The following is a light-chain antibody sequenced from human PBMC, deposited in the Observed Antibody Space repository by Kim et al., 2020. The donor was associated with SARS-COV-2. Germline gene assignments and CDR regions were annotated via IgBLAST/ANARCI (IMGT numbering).Light chain of an antibody. J-gene: IGLJ2*01. CDR3: QSYDNSLGVL. V-gene: IGLV1-40*01. Sequence: GQRLTISCTWSSSNIGAEFVVHWYQQLPGTAPNLLIIGDDNRPSGVPARFSGSRSGTSASLAITGLQAEDEADYYCQSYDNSLGVLFGGGTQLTVL. CDR1: SSNIGAEFV. CDR2: GDD.